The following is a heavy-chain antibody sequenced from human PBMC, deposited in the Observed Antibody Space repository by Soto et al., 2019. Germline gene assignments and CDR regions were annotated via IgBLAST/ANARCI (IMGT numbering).Heavy chain of an antibody. CDR1: GFSLSTNGVG. Sequence: QITLKESGPTLVKPTQTLTLTCTFSGFSLSTNGVGVGWIRQPPGKALEWLALLYWYNDERYSPSLKSRLIITKDTSKNQVVLTMTNMDPVDTATYSCAHRRVGYGDPDYYFEYWGQRILVTVSS. V-gene: IGHV2-5*01. CDR3: AHRRVGYGDPDYYFEY. D-gene: IGHD4-17*01. J-gene: IGHJ4*02. CDR2: LYWYNDE.